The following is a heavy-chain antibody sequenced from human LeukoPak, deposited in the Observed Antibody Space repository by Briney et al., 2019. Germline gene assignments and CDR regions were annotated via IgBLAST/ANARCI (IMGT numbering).Heavy chain of an antibody. D-gene: IGHD3-22*01. CDR2: ISSSSSTI. Sequence: GGSLRLSCAASGFTFSSYSMNWVRQAPGKGLEWVSYISSSSSTIYCADSVKGRFTISRDNAKNSLYLQMNSLRAEDTAVYYCARDQDYYDSSAQGSDAFDIWGQGTMVTVSS. CDR3: ARDQDYYDSSAQGSDAFDI. V-gene: IGHV3-48*04. J-gene: IGHJ3*02. CDR1: GFTFSSYS.